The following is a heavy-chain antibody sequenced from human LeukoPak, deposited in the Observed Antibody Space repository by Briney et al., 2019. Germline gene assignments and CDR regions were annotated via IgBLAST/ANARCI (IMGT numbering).Heavy chain of an antibody. CDR1: GGSISSSSYY. J-gene: IGHJ6*03. D-gene: IGHD6-13*01. Sequence: PSETLSLTCTASGGSISSSSYYWGRIRQPPGKGLEWIGSIYYSGSTYYNPSLKSRVTISVDTSKNQFSLKLSSVTAADTAVYYCARQRSSSWDPNHYYYYMDVWGKGTTVTVSS. V-gene: IGHV4-39*01. CDR3: ARQRSSSWDPNHYYYYMDV. CDR2: IYYSGST.